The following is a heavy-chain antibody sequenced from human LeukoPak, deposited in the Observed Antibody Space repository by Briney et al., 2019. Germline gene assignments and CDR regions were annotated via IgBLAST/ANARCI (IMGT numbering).Heavy chain of an antibody. D-gene: IGHD6-13*01. V-gene: IGHV4-31*03. CDR1: AGSISSGGYY. Sequence: PSQTLSLTCTVSAGSISSGGYYWSWIRQHPGKGLEWIGYIYYSGSTYYNPSLKSRVTISVDTSKNQFSLKLSSVTAADTAVYYCARVGVGPGIAAAGPLDYWGQGTLVTVSS. CDR2: IYYSGST. CDR3: ARVGVGPGIAAAGPLDY. J-gene: IGHJ4*02.